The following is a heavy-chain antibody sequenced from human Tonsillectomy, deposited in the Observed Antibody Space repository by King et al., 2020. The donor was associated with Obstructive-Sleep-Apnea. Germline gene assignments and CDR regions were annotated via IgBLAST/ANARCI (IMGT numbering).Heavy chain of an antibody. V-gene: IGHV3-23*04. Sequence: VQLVESGGALVQPGGSLRLSCAASGFIFSDYVMTWVRQAPGKGLEWVSAISGSGGSTYYADSVKGRFTISRDNSKNTLYLQMNSLRAEDTAVYYCAKGDSRGYYFFDYWGQGTLVTVYS. CDR3: AKGDSRGYYFFDY. CDR1: GFIFSDYV. CDR2: ISGSGGST. J-gene: IGHJ4*02. D-gene: IGHD3-22*01.